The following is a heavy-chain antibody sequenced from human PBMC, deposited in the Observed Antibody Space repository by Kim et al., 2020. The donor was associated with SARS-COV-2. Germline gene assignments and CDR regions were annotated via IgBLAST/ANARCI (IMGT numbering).Heavy chain of an antibody. CDR2: IYYSGST. J-gene: IGHJ6*03. CDR1: GGSISSGDYY. V-gene: IGHV4-30-4*01. D-gene: IGHD1-7*01. CDR3: AREGWNYDDYYYYYYMDV. Sequence: SETLSLTCTVSGGSISSGDYYWSWIRQPPGKGLEWIGYIYYSGSTYYNPSLKSRVTISVDTSKNQFSLKLSSVTAADTAVYYCAREGWNYDDYYYYYYMDVWGKGTTVTVSS.